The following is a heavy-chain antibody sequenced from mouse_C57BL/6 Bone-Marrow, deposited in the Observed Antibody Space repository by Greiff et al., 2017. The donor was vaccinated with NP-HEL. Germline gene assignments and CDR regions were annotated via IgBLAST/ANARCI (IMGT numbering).Heavy chain of an antibody. CDR2: IAPSDSYT. J-gene: IGHJ2*01. Sequence: QVQLQQPGAELVMPGASVKLSCKASGYTFTSYWMHWVKQRPGQGLEWIGEIAPSDSYTNYNQKFKGKSTLTVDKSSSTAYMQLSSLTSEDSAVYYCARGGYYGDYWGQGTTLTVSS. CDR3: ARGGYYGDY. CDR1: GYTFTSYW. V-gene: IGHV1-69*01.